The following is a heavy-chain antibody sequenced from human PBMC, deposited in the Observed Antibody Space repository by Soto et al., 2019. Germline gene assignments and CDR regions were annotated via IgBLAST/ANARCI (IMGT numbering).Heavy chain of an antibody. D-gene: IGHD3-22*01. CDR2: IIPIFGTA. CDR3: ASSRPHLSDYYDSSGYRDY. CDR1: GFTFSSYA. V-gene: IGHV1-69*01. J-gene: IGHJ4*02. Sequence: VQLLESGGGLVQPGGSLRLSCAASGFTFSSYAISWVRQAPGQGLEWMGGIIPIFGTANYAQKFQGRVTITADESTSTAYMELSSLRSEDTAVYYCASSRPHLSDYYDSSGYRDYWGQGTLVTVSS.